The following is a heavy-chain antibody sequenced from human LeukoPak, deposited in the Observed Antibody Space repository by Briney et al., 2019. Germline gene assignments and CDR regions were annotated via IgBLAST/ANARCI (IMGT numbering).Heavy chain of an antibody. V-gene: IGHV3-21*01. J-gene: IGHJ5*02. D-gene: IGHD3-3*01. CDR2: ISSSSSYI. CDR3: ARDWRLDWFDP. Sequence: GGSLRLSCAASGFTFSSYSMNWVRQAPGKGLEWVSSISSSSSYIYYADSVKGRFTISRDNAKNSLYLQMNSLRAEDTAMYYCARDWRLDWFDPWGQGTLVTVSS. CDR1: GFTFSSYS.